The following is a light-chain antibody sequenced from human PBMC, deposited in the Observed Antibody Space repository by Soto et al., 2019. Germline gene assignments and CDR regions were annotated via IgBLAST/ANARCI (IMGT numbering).Light chain of an antibody. CDR3: QQYNGYRWT. J-gene: IGKJ1*01. CDR2: KAS. CDR1: QSISSW. Sequence: DIQMTQSPSILSASVGDRVTITCRASQSISSWLAWYQQKPGKPPKILIYKASNLESGVPSRFSGSGSGTEFTLTISSLQPDDFATYYCQQYNGYRWTFGQGTKVDSK. V-gene: IGKV1-5*03.